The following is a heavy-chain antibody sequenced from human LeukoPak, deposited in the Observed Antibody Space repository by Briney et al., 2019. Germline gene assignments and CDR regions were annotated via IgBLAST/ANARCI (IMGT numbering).Heavy chain of an antibody. CDR2: ISGSGGST. Sequence: GGSLRLSCAVSGYTFSSYAMSWVRQAPGKGLEWVSDISGSGGSTYYADSAKGQFTISRDKPKNTLYLQMNSLRAEDTAVYYCAKDLGGWYKTFDNWGQGTLVTVSS. D-gene: IGHD6-19*01. CDR3: AKDLGGWYKTFDN. CDR1: GYTFSSYA. J-gene: IGHJ4*02. V-gene: IGHV3-23*01.